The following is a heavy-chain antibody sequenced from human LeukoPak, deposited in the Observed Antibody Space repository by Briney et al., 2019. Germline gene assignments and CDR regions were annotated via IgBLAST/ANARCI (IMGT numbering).Heavy chain of an antibody. CDR3: AKDGGEYYDILTGYYPRLYYMDV. D-gene: IGHD3-9*01. CDR2: VSDGGKTK. J-gene: IGHJ6*03. CDR1: GFILSSSE. V-gene: IGHV3-48*03. Sequence: PGGSLRLSCVASGFILSSSEMNWVRQAPGKGLEWVSYVSDGGKTKYSADSVKGRFTISRDNAKNSLYLQMNSLRAEDTAVYYCAKDGGEYYDILTGYYPRLYYMDVWGKGTTVTISS.